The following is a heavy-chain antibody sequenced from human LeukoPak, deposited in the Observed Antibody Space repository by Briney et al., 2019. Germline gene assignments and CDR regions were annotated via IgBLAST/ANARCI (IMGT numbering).Heavy chain of an antibody. D-gene: IGHD3-3*01. J-gene: IGHJ4*02. CDR3: ARVRIKGDFWSGYYIGYYYFDY. CDR1: GGSISSGGYY. Sequence: SETLSLTCTVSGGSISSGGYYWSWIRQPPGKGLEWIGEINHSGSTNYNPSLKSRVTISVDTSKNQFSLKLSSVTAADTAVYYCARVRIKGDFWSGYYIGYYYFDYWGQGTLVTVSS. CDR2: INHSGST. V-gene: IGHV4-39*07.